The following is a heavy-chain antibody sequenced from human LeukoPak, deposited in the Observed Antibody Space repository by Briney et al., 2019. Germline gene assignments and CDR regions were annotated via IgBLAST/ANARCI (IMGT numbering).Heavy chain of an antibody. V-gene: IGHV3-23*01. Sequence: GGSLRLSCAASGFTFSSYAMSWVRQAPGKGLEWVSTISGSGISTNYADSVKGRFTISRDTSKNTLYLQMNSLRAEDTAVYYCARTEYCTRGSCYGLAFDVWGQGTMVTVSS. D-gene: IGHD2-15*01. CDR3: ARTEYCTRGSCYGLAFDV. CDR2: ISGSGIST. J-gene: IGHJ3*01. CDR1: GFTFSSYA.